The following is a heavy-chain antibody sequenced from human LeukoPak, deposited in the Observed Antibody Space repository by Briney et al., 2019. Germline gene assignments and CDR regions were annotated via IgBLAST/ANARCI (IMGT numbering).Heavy chain of an antibody. V-gene: IGHV3-64*01. CDR1: GFTFSSYA. J-gene: IGHJ3*02. CDR3: ATSGIAAAGTLLDDAFDI. D-gene: IGHD6-13*01. CDR2: ISSNGGST. Sequence: GGSLRLSCAASGFTFSSYAMHWVRQAPGKGLEYVSAISSNGGSTYYANSVKGRFTTSRDNSKNTLYLQMGSLRAEDMAVYYCATSGIAAAGTLLDDAFDIWGQGTMVTVSS.